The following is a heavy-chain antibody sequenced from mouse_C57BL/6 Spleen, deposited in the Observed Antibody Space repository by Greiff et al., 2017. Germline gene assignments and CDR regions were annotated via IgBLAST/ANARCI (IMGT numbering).Heavy chain of an antibody. J-gene: IGHJ2*01. Sequence: QVQLQQPGTELVKPGASVKLSCKASGYTFTSYWMHWVKQRPGQGLEWIGNINPSNGGTNYNEKFKSKATLTVDKSSITAYMQLSSLTSEDSAVYYCASMGSDYYGAYFDYWGQGTTLTVSS. CDR3: ASMGSDYYGAYFDY. V-gene: IGHV1-53*01. CDR2: INPSNGGT. CDR1: GYTFTSYW. D-gene: IGHD1-1*01.